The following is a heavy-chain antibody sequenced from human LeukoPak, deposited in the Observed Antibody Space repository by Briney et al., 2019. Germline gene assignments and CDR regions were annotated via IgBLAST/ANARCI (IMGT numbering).Heavy chain of an antibody. CDR1: GFTFNDYY. J-gene: IGHJ5*02. CDR3: ATDGAGFDT. CDR2: INIGGANT. Sequence: KPGGCLRLSCAASGFTFNDYYMSWIRQAPGKGLEWLSYINIGGANTHYADSVKGRFTISRDNAKKSLYLEMNNLRAEDTAVYYCATDGAGFDTWGQGVLVTVSS. V-gene: IGHV3-11*01.